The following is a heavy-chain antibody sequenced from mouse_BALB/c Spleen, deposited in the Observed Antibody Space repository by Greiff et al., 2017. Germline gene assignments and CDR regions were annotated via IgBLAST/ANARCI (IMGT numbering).Heavy chain of an antibody. V-gene: IGHV1-31*01. Sequence: VQLQQSGPELVKPGASVKISCKASGYSFTGYYMHWVKQSHVKSLEWIGRINPYNGATSYNQNFKDKASLTVDKSSSTAYMELHSLTSEDSAVYYCARDYGSSYYWYFDVWGAGTTVTVSS. CDR3: ARDYGSSYYWYFDV. J-gene: IGHJ1*01. D-gene: IGHD1-1*01. CDR2: INPYNGAT. CDR1: GYSFTGYY.